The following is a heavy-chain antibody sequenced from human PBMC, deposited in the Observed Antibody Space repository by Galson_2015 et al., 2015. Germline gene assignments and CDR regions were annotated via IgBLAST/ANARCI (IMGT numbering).Heavy chain of an antibody. J-gene: IGHJ3*01. Sequence: SVKVSCKASGYTFSKYGISWVRQAPRQGLEWMGWISTYNGNTRYAQTVQGRVTTTRDTSKSTAYMELRNLRSDDTAMYYCGREGVGTVLGAFDVWGQGTMVTVSS. D-gene: IGHD3-10*01. CDR3: GREGVGTVLGAFDV. V-gene: IGHV1-18*01. CDR2: ISTYNGNT. CDR1: GYTFSKYG.